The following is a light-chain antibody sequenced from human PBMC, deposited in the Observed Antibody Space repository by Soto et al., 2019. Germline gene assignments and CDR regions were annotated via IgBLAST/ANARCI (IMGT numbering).Light chain of an antibody. CDR2: GAS. CDR3: QHYGSSPET. J-gene: IGKJ1*01. Sequence: EIVLTQSPATLSLSPGERATLSCRASQSIRSNYLAWYQQKPGQAPRLLIYGASSRATGIPDRFSGSGSGTDFTLTISRLEPEDFAVYYCQHYGSSPETFGQGTKVDIK. V-gene: IGKV3-20*01. CDR1: QSIRSNY.